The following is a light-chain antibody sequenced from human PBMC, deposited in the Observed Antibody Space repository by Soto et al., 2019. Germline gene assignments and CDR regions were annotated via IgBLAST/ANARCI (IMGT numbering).Light chain of an antibody. Sequence: IVLTQSPGILSLSPGERATLSCRASQNVSNNYLAWYQQRPGQIPRLLIYSASSRAAGIPDRFSGSGSGTDFTLTINSLQSEDFAVYYCQRYNNWPLTFGGGTK. CDR1: QNVSNNY. CDR2: SAS. CDR3: QRYNNWPLT. J-gene: IGKJ4*01. V-gene: IGKV3-20*01.